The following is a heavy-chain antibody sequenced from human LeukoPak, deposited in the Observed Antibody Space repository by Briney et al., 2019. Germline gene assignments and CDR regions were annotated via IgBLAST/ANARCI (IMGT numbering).Heavy chain of an antibody. Sequence: GGYLTLYCAASGFTFTSYSMNWLRQAPGQGLEWFSSISSSNSYIYYEDSVKVRFTISRDNAKNSLYMQMNSLRAEDRAVYYCARDDCSSTSCTTVGFDPWGQGTLVTVSS. CDR3: ARDDCSSTSCTTVGFDP. CDR1: GFTFTSYS. D-gene: IGHD2-2*01. CDR2: ISSSNSYI. V-gene: IGHV3-21*01. J-gene: IGHJ5*02.